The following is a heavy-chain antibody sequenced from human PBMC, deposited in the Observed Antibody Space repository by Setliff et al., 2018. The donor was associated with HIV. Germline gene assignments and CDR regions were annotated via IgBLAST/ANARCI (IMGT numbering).Heavy chain of an antibody. V-gene: IGHV4-59*11. CDR2: IDYTGST. D-gene: IGHD6-25*01. CDR3: ARGGGGSRPFDV. CDR1: GGSMRSHF. Sequence: KPSETLSLTCTVSGGSMRSHFWSWIRQSPGKGLEWIGSIDYTGSTNYNPSLKSPISISISTSKTDFSLKLTSVTAADTAVYYCARGGGGSRPFDVWGQGTVVTVSS. J-gene: IGHJ3*01.